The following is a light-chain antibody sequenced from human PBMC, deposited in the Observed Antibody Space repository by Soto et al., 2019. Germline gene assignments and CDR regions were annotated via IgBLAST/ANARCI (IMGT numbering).Light chain of an antibody. V-gene: IGKV2D-29*01. J-gene: IGKJ2*01. CDR3: VQCVQIPYT. Sequence: DIVVTQTPLSLSVTPGQPASISCKSSQSLLHSNGKTYLYWYLQRPGQPPRLLIYAVSNRFSGVPGRFSGSWLGTDFTLKISRVEAEDVGVYYCVQCVQIPYTFGQGTKLEI. CDR2: AVS. CDR1: QSLLHSNGKTY.